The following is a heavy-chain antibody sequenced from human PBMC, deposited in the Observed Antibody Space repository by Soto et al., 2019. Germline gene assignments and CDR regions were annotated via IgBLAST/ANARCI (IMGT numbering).Heavy chain of an antibody. V-gene: IGHV2-5*02. Sequence: QITLKESGPTLVKPTQTLTLTCTFSGFSLSSSGVGVGWIRQPPGKALDWVALIFWDNDKRYSPSLKNRLTIVKDTPKNQVVLTMTNMDPVDTATYYCVRRPGSFRPYNYDSGVDVWGQGTTVTASS. CDR1: GFSLSSSGVG. J-gene: IGHJ6*02. D-gene: IGHD3-10*01. CDR2: IFWDNDK. CDR3: VRRPGSFRPYNYDSGVDV.